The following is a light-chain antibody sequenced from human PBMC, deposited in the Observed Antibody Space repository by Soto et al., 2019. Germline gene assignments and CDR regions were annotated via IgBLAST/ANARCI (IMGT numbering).Light chain of an antibody. CDR3: DSYASSSPLV. V-gene: IGLV2-14*03. CDR1: SSDVGGYNF. Sequence: QSVLTQPASVSGSPGQSITISCTGTSSDVGGYNFVSWYQQHPGKAPKLMLYNVYDRPSGISHRFSGSRSGNTASLTISGLQAEDEAHYYCDSYASSSPLVFGGGTKLTV. J-gene: IGLJ2*01. CDR2: NVY.